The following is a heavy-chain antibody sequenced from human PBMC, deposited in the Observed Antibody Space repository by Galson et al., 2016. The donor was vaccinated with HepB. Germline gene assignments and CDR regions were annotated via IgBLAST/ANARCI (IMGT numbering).Heavy chain of an antibody. CDR3: ARLYYDYVWGRYRESHFDS. CDR1: GFTFSSYA. Sequence: SLRLSCAASGFTFSSYAIHWVRQAPGKGLEWVAGISKAGGNIYYVDSVKGRFTISRGNSQNILYLQMNSLRAEDTAVYYCARLYYDYVWGRYRESHFDSCGQGTLVTVSS. V-gene: IGHV3-30*03. D-gene: IGHD3-16*02. J-gene: IGHJ4*02. CDR2: ISKAGGNI.